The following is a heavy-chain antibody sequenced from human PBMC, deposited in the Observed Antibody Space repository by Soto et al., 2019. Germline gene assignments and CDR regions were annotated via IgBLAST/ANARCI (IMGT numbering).Heavy chain of an antibody. D-gene: IGHD2-15*01. Sequence: QVQMVQSGAEVKKPGDSVKVSCKASGYTFXDYYMHXXRQAPGQGFEWVGGINPESGNPKYVPKFQGRVTVTRDTSTSTAYMELNGLTSDDTAXYXXXXXDCXXXXXLKGFHYWGQGTLVTVSS. CDR2: INPESGNP. J-gene: IGHJ4*02. V-gene: IGHV1-2*02. CDR1: GYTFXDYY. CDR3: XXXDCXXXXXLKGFHY.